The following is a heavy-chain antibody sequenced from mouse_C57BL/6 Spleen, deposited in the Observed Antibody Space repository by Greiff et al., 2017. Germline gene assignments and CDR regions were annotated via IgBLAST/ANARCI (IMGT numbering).Heavy chain of an antibody. V-gene: IGHV1-76*01. CDR2: IYPGSGNT. CDR3: ARALDD. CDR1: GYTFTAYS. J-gene: IGHJ2*01. Sequence: QVQLQQSGAELVRPGASVKLSCKASGYTFTAYSINWVKQRPGQGLEWIARIYPGSGNTYYNEKFKGKATLTAETSSSTAYMQLSSLTSEGAAVYFGARALDDWGQGTTLTVSS.